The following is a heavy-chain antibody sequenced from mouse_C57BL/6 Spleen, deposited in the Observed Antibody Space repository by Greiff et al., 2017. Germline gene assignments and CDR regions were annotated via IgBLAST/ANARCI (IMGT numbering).Heavy chain of an antibody. D-gene: IGHD3-2*02. CDR2: IYPGDGDT. CDR1: GYAFSSSW. V-gene: IGHV1-82*01. Sequence: VQLQQSGPELVKPGASVKISCKASGYAFSSSWMNWVKQRPGKGLEWIGRIYPGDGDTNYNGKFKGKATLTADKSSSTAYMQLSSLTSEDSAVYFCARKSSGYPDWYVDVWGTGTTVTVSS. CDR3: ARKSSGYPDWYVDV. J-gene: IGHJ1*03.